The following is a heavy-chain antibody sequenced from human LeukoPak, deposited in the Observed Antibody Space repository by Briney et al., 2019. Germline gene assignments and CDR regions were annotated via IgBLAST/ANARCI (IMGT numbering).Heavy chain of an antibody. V-gene: IGHV3-23*01. D-gene: IGHD3-16*02. J-gene: IGHJ4*02. CDR2: ISGSDGST. CDR3: ARDMGRELSPLGY. CDR1: GFTFSSYG. Sequence: GGTLRLSCAASGFTFSSYGTSWVRQAPGKGLEWVSSISGSDGSTYYAESVKGRFTISRDNAGNSVYLQMNSLRAEDTAVYYCARDMGRELSPLGYWGQGTLVSVSS.